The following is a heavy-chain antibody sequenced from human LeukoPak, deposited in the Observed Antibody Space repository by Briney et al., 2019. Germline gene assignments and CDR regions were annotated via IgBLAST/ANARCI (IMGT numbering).Heavy chain of an antibody. J-gene: IGHJ4*02. CDR1: GYTFTSYG. CDR3: ARDRPKWELLRGAFDY. V-gene: IGHV1-18*01. Sequence: ASVKIFCKASGYTFTSYGISWVRQAPGQGLEWMGWISAYNGNTNYAQKLQGRVTMTTDTSTSTAYMELRSLRSDDTAVYYCARDRPKWELLRGAFDYWGQGTLVTVSS. D-gene: IGHD1-26*01. CDR2: ISAYNGNT.